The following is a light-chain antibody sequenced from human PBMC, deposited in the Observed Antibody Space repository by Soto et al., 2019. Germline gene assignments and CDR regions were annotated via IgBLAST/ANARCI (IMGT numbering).Light chain of an antibody. CDR2: LAS. J-gene: IGKJ5*01. Sequence: ETLLTQLPLSLSVTPGEPASISCRSSQGLLHTNAYHYLDWYLQKPGQSPQLLIYLASYRASGVPDRFSGSGSGTEFTLRISRVEAEDVGVYYCMQPLDLPVTFGQGTRLEIK. CDR1: QGLLHTNAYHY. V-gene: IGKV2-28*01. CDR3: MQPLDLPVT.